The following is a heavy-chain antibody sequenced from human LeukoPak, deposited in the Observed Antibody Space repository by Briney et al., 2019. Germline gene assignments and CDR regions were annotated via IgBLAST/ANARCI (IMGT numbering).Heavy chain of an antibody. CDR1: GFTVSSNY. Sequence: GGSLRLSCAASGFTVSSNYMSWVRHAPGKGLEWVSVIYSGGSTYYADSVKGRFTISRDNSKNTLYLQMNSLRAEDTAVYYCARDLGPTYDSSGYCFDYWGQGTLVTVSS. CDR2: IYSGGST. CDR3: ARDLGPTYDSSGYCFDY. D-gene: IGHD3-22*01. V-gene: IGHV3-66*01. J-gene: IGHJ4*02.